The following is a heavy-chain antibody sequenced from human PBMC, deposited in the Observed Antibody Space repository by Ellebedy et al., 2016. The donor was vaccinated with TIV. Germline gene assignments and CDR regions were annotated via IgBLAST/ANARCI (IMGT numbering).Heavy chain of an antibody. Sequence: PGGSLRLSCAASGFAFSRYGMHWVRQAPGKGLEWVAVIRYDGSNKYYADSVKGRFTISRDNSKNILYLQMSGLRAEDTAVYYCASPTGIVGTTRAFDLWGQGTMVTVSS. J-gene: IGHJ3*01. D-gene: IGHD1-26*01. CDR1: GFAFSRYG. CDR3: ASPTGIVGTTRAFDL. V-gene: IGHV3-33*01. CDR2: IRYDGSNK.